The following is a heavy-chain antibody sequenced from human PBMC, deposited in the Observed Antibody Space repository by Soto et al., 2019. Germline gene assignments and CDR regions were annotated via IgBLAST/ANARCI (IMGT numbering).Heavy chain of an antibody. Sequence: EVQLLECGGSLVQPGGSLRLSCAASGFSFSSYAMSWVCQAPEKGLEWVSAISGSGGSTYYADSVKGRSTISRDNSKNTLHLQKNRLRAEDTAVYYCAKXYYYYYMDVWGKGTTVTVSS. CDR2: ISGSGGST. V-gene: IGHV3-23*01. CDR1: GFSFSSYA. CDR3: AKXYYYYYMDV. J-gene: IGHJ6*03.